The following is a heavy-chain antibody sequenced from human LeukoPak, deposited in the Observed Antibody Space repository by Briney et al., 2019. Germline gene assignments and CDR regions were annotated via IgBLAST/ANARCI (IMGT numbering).Heavy chain of an antibody. CDR2: IWYDGSNK. CDR1: GFTFSSYG. D-gene: IGHD3-22*01. Sequence: SGRSLRLSRAASGFTFSSYGMHWVRQAPGKGLEWVALIWYDGSNKYYADSVKGRFTISRDNANNTLYLQMNSLRAEDTAVYYCARSGRGYYDSLDHWGQGDLVTVSS. CDR3: ARSGRGYYDSLDH. J-gene: IGHJ4*02. V-gene: IGHV3-33*01.